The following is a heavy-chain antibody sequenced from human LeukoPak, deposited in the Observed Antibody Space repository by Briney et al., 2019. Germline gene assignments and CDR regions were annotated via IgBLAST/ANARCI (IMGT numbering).Heavy chain of an antibody. Sequence: GGSLRLSCAASGFTFSSFGMHWARQAPGKGLEGVAGISYDGSNKYNADSVKGRISISRDNSKNTLYLQMNSLRAEDTAVYYCASELAYCGGDCYSAFDIWGQGTMVTVSS. CDR2: ISYDGSNK. J-gene: IGHJ3*02. CDR1: GFTFSSFG. V-gene: IGHV3-30*03. CDR3: ASELAYCGGDCYSAFDI. D-gene: IGHD2-21*02.